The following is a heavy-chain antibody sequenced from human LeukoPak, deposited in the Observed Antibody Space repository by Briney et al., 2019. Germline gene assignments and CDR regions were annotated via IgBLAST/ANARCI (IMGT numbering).Heavy chain of an antibody. J-gene: IGHJ4*02. CDR3: ARVFRSITARLDFDY. V-gene: IGHV1-18*01. D-gene: IGHD6-6*01. CDR2: INAYNGNT. Sequence: ASVKVSCKASGYTFTSYDISWVRQAPGQGLEWMGWINAYNGNTKYAQKFQGRVTMTRDTSITTAYMELSRLRSDDTAVYYCARVFRSITARLDFDYWGQGTLVTVSS. CDR1: GYTFTSYD.